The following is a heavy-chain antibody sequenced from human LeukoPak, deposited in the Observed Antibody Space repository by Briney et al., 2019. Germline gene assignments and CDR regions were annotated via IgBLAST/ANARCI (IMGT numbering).Heavy chain of an antibody. CDR1: GFTFSSYG. CDR3: AKDGGSTGWFDP. V-gene: IGHV3-30*18. Sequence: GRSLRLSCAASGFTFSSYGMHWVRQAPGKGLEWVAVISYDGSNKYYADSVKGRFTISRDNSKNTLYLQMNSLRAEDTAVYYCAKDGGSTGWFDPWGQGTLVTVSP. J-gene: IGHJ5*02. CDR2: ISYDGSNK. D-gene: IGHD1-26*01.